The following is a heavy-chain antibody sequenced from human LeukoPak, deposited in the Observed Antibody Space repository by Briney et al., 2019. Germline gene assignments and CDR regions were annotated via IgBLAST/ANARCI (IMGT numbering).Heavy chain of an antibody. CDR1: GYTFTSYG. CDR3: ARSYYYDSSGYYPYFDY. CDR2: INPNSGGT. Sequence: ASVKVSCKASGYTFTSYGISWVRQAPGQGLEWMGWINPNSGGTNYAQKFQGRVTMTRDTSISTAYMELSRLRSDDTAVYYCARSYYYDSSGYYPYFDYWGQGTLVTVSS. D-gene: IGHD3-22*01. V-gene: IGHV1-2*02. J-gene: IGHJ4*02.